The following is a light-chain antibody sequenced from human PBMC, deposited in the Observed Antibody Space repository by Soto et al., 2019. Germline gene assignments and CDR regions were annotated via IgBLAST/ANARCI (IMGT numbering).Light chain of an antibody. CDR1: QSISNR. J-gene: IGKJ4*01. V-gene: IGKV1-5*01. CDR2: DAS. Sequence: DIQMTQSPSTLSASVGDRVTITCRASQSISNRLAWYHQKPGKTPNLLIYDASNLGSGVPSRFSGSGSGTEFTLTISSLQPDDFATYYCQQYESYSPLTFGGGTKVEIK. CDR3: QQYESYSPLT.